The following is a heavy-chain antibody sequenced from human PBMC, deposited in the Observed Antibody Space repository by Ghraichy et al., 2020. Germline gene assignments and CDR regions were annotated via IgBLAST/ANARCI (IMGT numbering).Heavy chain of an antibody. CDR2: ISYDGSNK. V-gene: IGHV3-30-3*01. Sequence: GGSLRLSCAASGFTFSSYAMHWVRQAPGKGLEWVAVISYDGSNKYYADSVKGRFTISRDNSKNTLYLQMNSLRAEDTAVYYCARVYDSSGFDYWGQGTLVTVSS. CDR1: GFTFSSYA. CDR3: ARVYDSSGFDY. J-gene: IGHJ4*02. D-gene: IGHD3-22*01.